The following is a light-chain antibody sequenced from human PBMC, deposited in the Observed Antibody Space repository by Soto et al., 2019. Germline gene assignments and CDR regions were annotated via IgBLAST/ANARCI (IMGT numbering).Light chain of an antibody. Sequence: EIVMTQSPDTLSVSPGERATLSCRASESVNSNLAWYQQKPGQAPRLLIYRASTRATGITARFSGSGSGTEYTLTINRLQSEDFAFYYCQQYNYWPSFGQGTKVDIK. CDR2: RAS. J-gene: IGKJ1*01. V-gene: IGKV3-15*01. CDR3: QQYNYWPS. CDR1: ESVNSN.